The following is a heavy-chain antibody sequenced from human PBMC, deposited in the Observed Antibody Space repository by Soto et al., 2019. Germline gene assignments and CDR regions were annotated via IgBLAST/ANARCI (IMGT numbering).Heavy chain of an antibody. V-gene: IGHV4-4*02. J-gene: IGHJ4*02. D-gene: IGHD4-17*01. CDR3: ARGPVNYGDYCVDY. CDR2: IYHSGNT. CDR1: GGSISSSNW. Sequence: PSETLSLTCVVSGGSISSSNWWSWVRQPPGKGLEWVGEIYHSGNTNYNPSLKSRVTMSADKSKNQFSLKLSSVTAADTAVYYCARGPVNYGDYCVDYWGQGTLVTVSS.